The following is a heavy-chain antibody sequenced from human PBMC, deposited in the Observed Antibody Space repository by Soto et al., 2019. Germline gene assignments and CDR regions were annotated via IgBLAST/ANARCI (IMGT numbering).Heavy chain of an antibody. CDR2: VYHSGST. Sequence: SETLSLTCAVSGGSISSGGYSWSWIRQPPGKGLEWIGYVYHSGSTYYNPSLKSRVTISVDRSKNQFSLKLSSVTAADTAVYYCARAGGLGAVAADYWGQGTLVTVSS. CDR3: ARAGGLGAVAADY. D-gene: IGHD6-19*01. V-gene: IGHV4-30-2*01. CDR1: GGSISSGGYS. J-gene: IGHJ4*02.